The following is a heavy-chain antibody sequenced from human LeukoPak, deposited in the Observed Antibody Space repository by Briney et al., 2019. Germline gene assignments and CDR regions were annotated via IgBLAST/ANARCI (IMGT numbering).Heavy chain of an antibody. D-gene: IGHD3-22*01. J-gene: IGHJ4*02. V-gene: IGHV5-51*01. CDR3: ATPRDSSGYYDY. CDR1: GYSFTTYW. Sequence: GESLKISCKGSGYSFTTYWIAWVRQMPRKGLEWMGIIYPDDSDTRYSPSFQGQVTISADKSISTAYLQWSSLKASDTAMYYCATPRDSSGYYDYWGQGTLVTVSS. CDR2: IYPDDSDT.